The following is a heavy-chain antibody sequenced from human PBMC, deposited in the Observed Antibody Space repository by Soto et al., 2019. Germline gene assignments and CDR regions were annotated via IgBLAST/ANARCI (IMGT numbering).Heavy chain of an antibody. CDR3: ARSEATALDY. CDR1: GDSMSSSNW. V-gene: IGHV4-4*02. Sequence: QVQLQESGPGLLKPSGTLSLTCTVSGDSMSSSNWWNWVRQPPGKGLEWIGEAHHSGRTNYNPSLKSRVPISVDRSQNHCSLQLTSVTAADTAVYYCARSEATALDYWGQGTLVTVSS. J-gene: IGHJ4*02. CDR2: AHHSGRT.